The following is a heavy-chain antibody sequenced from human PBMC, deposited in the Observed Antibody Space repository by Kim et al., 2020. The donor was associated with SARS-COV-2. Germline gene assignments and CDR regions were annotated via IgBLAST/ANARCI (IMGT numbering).Heavy chain of an antibody. CDR3: AREEYTIFGVVTIDY. J-gene: IGHJ4*02. V-gene: IGHV3-11*01. D-gene: IGHD3-3*01. CDR1: GFTFSDYY. CDR2: ISSSGSTI. Sequence: GGSLRLSCAASGFTFSDYYMSWIRQAPGKGLEWVSCISSSGSTIYYADSVKGRFTISRDNAKNSLYLQMNSLRAEDTAVYYCAREEYTIFGVVTIDYWGQGTLVTVSS.